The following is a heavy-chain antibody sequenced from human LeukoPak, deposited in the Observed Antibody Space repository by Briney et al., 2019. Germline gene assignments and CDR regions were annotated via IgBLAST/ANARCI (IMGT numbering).Heavy chain of an antibody. V-gene: IGHV4-30-4*01. J-gene: IGHJ5*02. CDR2: IYYTGST. CDR1: GGSISSGDYY. CDR3: ARQDLGSGWYNH. Sequence: SETLSLTCTVSGGSISSGDYYWSWIRQPPGKGLEWIGYIYYTGSTYYNPSLKSRVTISVDTSKNQFSLKLSSVTAADTAVYYCARQDLGSGWYNHWGQGTLVTVSS. D-gene: IGHD6-19*01.